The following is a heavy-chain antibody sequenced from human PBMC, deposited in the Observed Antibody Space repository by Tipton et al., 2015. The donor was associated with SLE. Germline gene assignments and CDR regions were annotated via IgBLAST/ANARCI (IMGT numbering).Heavy chain of an antibody. CDR1: GGSISSNNFF. Sequence: TLSLTCTVSGGSISSNNFFWSWLRQHPGKGLEWIAFIHYDGTAFYNPSLKSRATISVDTPKNQFSLNVNSLTAADTAVYYCARLAQSRLVDHWGQGTLVTVSS. V-gene: IGHV4-31*03. CDR3: ARLAQSRLVDH. CDR2: IHYDGTA. J-gene: IGHJ4*02.